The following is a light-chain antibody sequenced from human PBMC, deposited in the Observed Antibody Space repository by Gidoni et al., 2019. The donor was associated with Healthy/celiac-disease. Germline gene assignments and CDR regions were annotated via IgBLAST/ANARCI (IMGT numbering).Light chain of an antibody. CDR3: QQRSNWPGT. CDR2: DAS. CDR1: KSVSSY. J-gene: IGKJ2*01. V-gene: IGKV3-11*01. Sequence: EIVLTQSPATLSLSPGERATLSCRASKSVSSYLAWYQQKPGQAPRLLIYDASNRATGITARFSGSGSGTDFTLTISSLEPEDFAVYYCQQRSNWPGTFGQGTKLEIK.